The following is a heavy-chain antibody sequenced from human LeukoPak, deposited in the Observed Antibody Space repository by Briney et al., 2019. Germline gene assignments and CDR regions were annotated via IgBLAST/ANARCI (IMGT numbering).Heavy chain of an antibody. CDR2: ISSSSSYI. D-gene: IGHD1-26*01. CDR3: ARVEGAKLGAFDI. Sequence: PGGSLRLSCAASGFTFSSYSMNWVRQAPGKGLEWVSSISSSSSYIYYADSVKGRFTISRDNAKNSLYLQMNSLRDEDTAVYYCARVEGAKLGAFDIWGQGTMVTVSS. CDR1: GFTFSSYS. J-gene: IGHJ3*02. V-gene: IGHV3-21*01.